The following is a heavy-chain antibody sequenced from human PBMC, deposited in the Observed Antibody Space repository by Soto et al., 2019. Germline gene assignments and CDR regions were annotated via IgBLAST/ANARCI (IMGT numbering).Heavy chain of an antibody. CDR3: AREAPYCTSATCPKFYDMDV. CDR1: GGTFGSYA. CDR2: IIPILNSP. D-gene: IGHD2-2*01. J-gene: IGHJ6*02. Sequence: SVKVSCKASGGTFGSYAITWVLRAPGQGLEWLGGIIPILNSPAYAQKFQARVVITADEITNTAYMELNSLRFDDTAVYYCAREAPYCTSATCPKFYDMDVWGQGTTVTVSS. V-gene: IGHV1-69*13.